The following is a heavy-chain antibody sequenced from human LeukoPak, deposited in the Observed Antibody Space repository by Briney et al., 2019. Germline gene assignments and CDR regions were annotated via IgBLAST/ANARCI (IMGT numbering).Heavy chain of an antibody. CDR1: GFTFSSYS. V-gene: IGHV3-48*01. CDR3: ARVGITMVRGVDY. Sequence: PGGSLRLSCAASGFTFSSYSMNWVRQAPGKGLEWVSYISSSSSTIYYADSVKGRFTISRDNAKNSLYLQMNSLRAEDTAVYYCARVGITMVRGVDYWGQGTLVTVSS. D-gene: IGHD3-10*01. J-gene: IGHJ4*02. CDR2: ISSSSSTI.